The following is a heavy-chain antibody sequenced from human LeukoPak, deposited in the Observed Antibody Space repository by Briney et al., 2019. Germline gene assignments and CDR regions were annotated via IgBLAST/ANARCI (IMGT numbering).Heavy chain of an antibody. D-gene: IGHD4-17*01. Sequence: GGSLRLSCAASGFTFSSYAMSWVRQAPGKGLEWVSAISGSGGSTYYADSVKGRFTISRDNSKNTLYLQMNSLRAEDTAVYYCASPDYDDYVVRNSLFDYWGQGTLVTVSS. CDR1: GFTFSSYA. V-gene: IGHV3-23*01. CDR2: ISGSGGST. CDR3: ASPDYDDYVVRNSLFDY. J-gene: IGHJ4*02.